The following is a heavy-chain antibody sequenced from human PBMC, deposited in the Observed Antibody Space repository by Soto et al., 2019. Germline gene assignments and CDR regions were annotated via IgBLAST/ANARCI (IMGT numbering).Heavy chain of an antibody. CDR2: IWYDGTNK. D-gene: IGHD2-21*02. CDR3: ARDALVSDCYFDY. CDR1: GFTFRNYD. Sequence: QVQLVESGGGVVQPGGSLRLSCAASGFTFRNYDMHWVRQAPGKGLEWVAVIWYDGTNKYYADSVKGRFTITRDNSKNTMYLQMNSLRAEDTAVYYCARDALVSDCYFDYWGQGTLVTVSS. V-gene: IGHV3-33*01. J-gene: IGHJ4*02.